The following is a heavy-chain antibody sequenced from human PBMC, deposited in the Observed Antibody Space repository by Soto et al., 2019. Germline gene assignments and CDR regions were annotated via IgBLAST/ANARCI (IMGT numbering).Heavy chain of an antibody. CDR2: IRSKANSYAT. J-gene: IGHJ3*01. V-gene: IGHV3-73*01. Sequence: PGGSLRLSCAASGFTFSGSAMHWVRQASGKGLEWVGRIRSKANSYATAYAASVKGRFTISRDDSKNTAYLQMNSLKTEDTAVYYCSGSRPNSVFWSVSTPHYGIDVWGQGTMVTVSS. D-gene: IGHD3-3*01. CDR1: GFTFSGSA. CDR3: SGSRPNSVFWSVSTPHYGIDV.